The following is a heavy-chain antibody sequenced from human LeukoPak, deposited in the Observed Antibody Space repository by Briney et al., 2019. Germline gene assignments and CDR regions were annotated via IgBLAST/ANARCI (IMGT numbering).Heavy chain of an antibody. Sequence: SETLSLTCTVSGASISSTSYYWGCIRQPPGKGLEWVGSIYYSGSTYYNPSLKNRVTISVDTSKNQFSLKLRSVTAADTAVYYCARGPSKDYGDYFDYWGQGTLVTVSS. CDR3: ARGPSKDYGDYFDY. D-gene: IGHD4-17*01. CDR1: GASISSTSYY. CDR2: IYYSGST. J-gene: IGHJ4*02. V-gene: IGHV4-39*01.